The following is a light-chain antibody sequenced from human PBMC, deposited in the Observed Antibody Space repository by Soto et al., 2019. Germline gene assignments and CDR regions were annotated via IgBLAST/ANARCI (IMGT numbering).Light chain of an antibody. V-gene: IGKV1-5*03. J-gene: IGKJ3*01. Sequence: DIQMTQSPSTLSASVGDRVTITCRASQSISSWLAWCQQKPGKAPKLLIYKASSLESGVPSRFSGSGSGTEFTLTISSLQPDDFATYYCQQYNSYSITFGPGTKVDIK. CDR1: QSISSW. CDR2: KAS. CDR3: QQYNSYSIT.